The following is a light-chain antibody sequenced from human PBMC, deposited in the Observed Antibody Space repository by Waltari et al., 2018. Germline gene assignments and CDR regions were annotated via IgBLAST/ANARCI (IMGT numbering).Light chain of an antibody. Sequence: QSVLTQPPSASGTPGQRVTISCSGSSPNIGSNTVNWYQQLPGTAPKRLIYSNNQRPSGVADRFDGAKSGTSASLAISGLQSEDEADYYCAAWDDSLNVVVFGGGTKLTVL. CDR3: AAWDDSLNVVV. V-gene: IGLV1-44*01. J-gene: IGLJ2*01. CDR1: SPNIGSNT. CDR2: SNN.